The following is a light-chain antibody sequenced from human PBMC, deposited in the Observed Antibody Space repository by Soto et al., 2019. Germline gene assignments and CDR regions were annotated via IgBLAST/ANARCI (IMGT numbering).Light chain of an antibody. CDR2: LAS. CDR1: QAGLNNY. J-gene: IGKJ1*01. V-gene: IGKV3-20*01. CDR3: QHFGTPPWT. Sequence: DIVLTQSPGTPSLSPGERATLSCRTSQAGLNNYLAWFQQKPGQAPRLLIYLASNRAAGIPDRFSGSGSGTDFTLTISRLEPEDFAVYYCQHFGTPPWTFGQGTKVEI.